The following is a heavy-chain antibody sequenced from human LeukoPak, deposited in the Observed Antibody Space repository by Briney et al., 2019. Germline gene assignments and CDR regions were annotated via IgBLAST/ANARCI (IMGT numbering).Heavy chain of an antibody. CDR1: GFTVSSNY. J-gene: IGHJ6*02. CDR2: IYSGGST. V-gene: IGHV3-66*01. Sequence: PGGSLRLFCAASGFTVSSNYMSWVRQAPGKGLEWVSVIYSGGSTYYADSVKGRFTISRDNSKNTLYLQMNSLRAEDTAVYYCAARRYYYYGMDVWGQGTTVTVSS. CDR3: AARRYYYYGMDV.